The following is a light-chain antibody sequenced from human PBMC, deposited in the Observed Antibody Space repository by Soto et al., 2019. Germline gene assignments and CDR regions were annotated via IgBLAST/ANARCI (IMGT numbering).Light chain of an antibody. CDR3: QPYNGYPQT. V-gene: IGKV1-16*01. Sequence: DIQMTQSPSSLYASVGDSVTITCRATEDISTFLAWFQQKPGKPPKSLIYAASRLQSGVPSRFSGSGSATDFTLAISSLQPEDFGTYYCQPYNGYPQTFGQGTRLEIK. J-gene: IGKJ5*01. CDR1: EDISTF. CDR2: AAS.